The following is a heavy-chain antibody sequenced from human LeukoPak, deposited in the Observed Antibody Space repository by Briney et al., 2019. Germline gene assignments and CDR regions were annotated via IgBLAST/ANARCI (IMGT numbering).Heavy chain of an antibody. Sequence: SGRSLRLSCVASGFPFSSYWMTWVRQAPGKGLEWVANIKQDGSKKSYMDSVKGRFTISRDNAKNSLYLQMNSLRAEDTAIYYCTRVGYIDEGIDYWGQGTLVTVSS. CDR3: TRVGYIDEGIDY. D-gene: IGHD5-24*01. J-gene: IGHJ4*02. CDR2: IKQDGSKK. V-gene: IGHV3-7*04. CDR1: GFPFSSYW.